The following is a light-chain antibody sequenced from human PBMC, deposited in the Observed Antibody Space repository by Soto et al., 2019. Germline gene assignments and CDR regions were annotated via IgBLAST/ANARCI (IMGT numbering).Light chain of an antibody. CDR1: SSDVGGYNY. CDR2: EVT. J-gene: IGLJ1*01. Sequence: QSALTQPASVSGSPGQSITISCTGTSSDVGGYNYVSWYQHHPGKAPKLMIYEVTNRPSGVSDRFSGSKSANTASLTISGLQAEDEADYYCSSYRTSTTQYVFGTGTKLTVL. V-gene: IGLV2-14*01. CDR3: SSYRTSTTQYV.